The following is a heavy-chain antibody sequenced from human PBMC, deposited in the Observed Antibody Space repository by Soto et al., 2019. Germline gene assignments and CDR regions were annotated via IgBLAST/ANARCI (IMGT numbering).Heavy chain of an antibody. CDR2: ISYDGSNK. CDR1: GFTFSSYA. CDR3: AREVGDSSGYYEPAPDY. D-gene: IGHD3-22*01. V-gene: IGHV3-30-3*01. J-gene: IGHJ4*02. Sequence: GGSLRLSCAASGFTFSSYAMHWVRQAPGKGLEWVAVISYDGSNKYYADSVKGRFTISRDNSKNTLYLQMNSLRAEDTAVYYCAREVGDSSGYYEPAPDYWGQGTLVTVSS.